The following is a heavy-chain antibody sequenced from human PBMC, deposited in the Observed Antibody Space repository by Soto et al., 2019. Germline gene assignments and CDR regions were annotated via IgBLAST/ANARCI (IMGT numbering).Heavy chain of an antibody. V-gene: IGHV1-18*01. Sequence: HVQLVQSGGELKKPGASVKVSCNTSGYTFNTYFITWVRQAPGQGLEWMGWISPHNGNTNYAEKFHGRVTMTADTVTKTAYMELRTLRIDDTAVYYCARDTGNSFDYWGQGTPVTVSS. CDR1: GYTFNTYF. CDR3: ARDTGNSFDY. J-gene: IGHJ4*02. CDR2: ISPHNGNT.